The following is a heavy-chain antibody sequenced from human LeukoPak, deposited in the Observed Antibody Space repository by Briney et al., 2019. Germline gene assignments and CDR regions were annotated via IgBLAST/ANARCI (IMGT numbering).Heavy chain of an antibody. Sequence: GGSLRLSRAASGFTFSSYARSWVRQAPGKGLEWVSTISGSGGNTYYADSAKGGFTISRDNSKNTLYMQMSSLRAEDTAVYYCAKGSYYYDSADYFDYWGQGTLVTVSS. V-gene: IGHV3-23*01. CDR1: GFTFSSYA. CDR2: ISGSGGNT. CDR3: AKGSYYYDSADYFDY. J-gene: IGHJ4*02. D-gene: IGHD3-16*01.